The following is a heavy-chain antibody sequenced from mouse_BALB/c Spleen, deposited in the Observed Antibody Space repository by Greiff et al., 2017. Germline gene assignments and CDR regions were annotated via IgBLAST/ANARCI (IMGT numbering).Heavy chain of an antibody. J-gene: IGHJ2*01. CDR3: ARSGGNPYYFDY. CDR1: GFNIKDYY. Sequence: VHVKQSGAELVRPGALVKLSCKASGFNIKDYYMHWVKQRPEQGLEWIGWIDPENGNTIYDPKFQGKASITADTSSNTAYLQLSSLTSEDTAVYYCARSGGNPYYFDYWGQGTTLTVSS. D-gene: IGHD2-1*01. V-gene: IGHV14-1*02. CDR2: IDPENGNT.